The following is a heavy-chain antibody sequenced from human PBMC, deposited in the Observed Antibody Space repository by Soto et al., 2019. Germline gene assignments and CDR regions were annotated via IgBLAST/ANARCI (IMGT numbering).Heavy chain of an antibody. CDR1: GGSISSYY. J-gene: IGHJ6*02. D-gene: IGHD2-2*01. CDR3: ARDNGGYQPVYYGMDV. Sequence: LSLTCTVSGGSISSYYWSWIRQPPGKGLEWIGYIYYSGSTNYNPSLKSRVTISVDTSKNQFSLKLSSVTAADTAVYYCARDNGGYQPVYYGMDVWGQGTTVTVSS. V-gene: IGHV4-59*01. CDR2: IYYSGST.